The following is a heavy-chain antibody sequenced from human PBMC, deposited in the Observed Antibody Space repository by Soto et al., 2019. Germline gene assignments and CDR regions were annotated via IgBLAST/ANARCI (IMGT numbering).Heavy chain of an antibody. D-gene: IGHD2-15*01. J-gene: IGHJ6*02. V-gene: IGHV3-21*01. CDR3: ARDGIVVVVAAEGHYYGMDV. CDR1: GFTFSSYS. CDR2: ISSSSSYI. Sequence: VSLRLSCAASGFTFSSYSMNWVRQAPGKGLEWVSSISSSSSYIYYADSVKGRFTISRDNAKNSLYLQMNSLRAEDTAVYYCARDGIVVVVAAEGHYYGMDVWGQGTTVTVSS.